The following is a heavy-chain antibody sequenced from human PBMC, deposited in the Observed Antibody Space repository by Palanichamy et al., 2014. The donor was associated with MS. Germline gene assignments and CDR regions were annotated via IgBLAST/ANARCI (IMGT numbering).Heavy chain of an antibody. CDR2: IYSGGDT. CDR1: GFSVSTNY. V-gene: IGHV3-53*01. CDR3: ARWSGTYYDY. D-gene: IGHD3-3*01. Sequence: EVQLVESGGGLIQPGGSLGLSCAASGFSVSTNYMSWVRQAPGKGLEWVSIIYSGGDTYYADSVKGRFTISRDNSKNTLYLQMNSLRAKDTAVYYCARWSGTYYDYWGQGTLVTVSS. J-gene: IGHJ4*02.